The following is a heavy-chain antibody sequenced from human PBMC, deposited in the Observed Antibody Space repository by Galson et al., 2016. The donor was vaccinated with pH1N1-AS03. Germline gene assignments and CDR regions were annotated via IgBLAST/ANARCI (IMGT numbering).Heavy chain of an antibody. Sequence: SLRLSCAASGFTINNNYMSWVRQAPGKGLEWVSVIYGGGDTFYADSVKGRFTISRENSKNTVYLQMNSLRVEDTAVYYCAREPWGSTQGEYWGQGTLVTVSS. CDR2: IYGGGDT. D-gene: IGHD3-16*01. CDR3: AREPWGSTQGEY. CDR1: GFTINNNY. J-gene: IGHJ4*02. V-gene: IGHV3-53*01.